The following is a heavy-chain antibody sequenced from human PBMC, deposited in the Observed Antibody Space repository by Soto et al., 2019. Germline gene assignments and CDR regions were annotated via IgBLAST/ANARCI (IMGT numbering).Heavy chain of an antibody. CDR2: IYYSGST. V-gene: IGHV4-61*01. CDR1: GGSVSSGSYY. D-gene: IGHD6-6*01. Sequence: SETLSLTCTVSGGSVSSGSYYWSWIRQPPGKGLEWIGYIYYSGSTNYNPSLKSRVTISVDTSKNQFSLKLSSVTAADTAVYYCARAYLDYSSSSGVDYWGQGTLVPSPQ. J-gene: IGHJ4*02. CDR3: ARAYLDYSSSSGVDY.